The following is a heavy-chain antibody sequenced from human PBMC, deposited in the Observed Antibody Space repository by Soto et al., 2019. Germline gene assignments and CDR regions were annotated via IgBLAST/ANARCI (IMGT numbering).Heavy chain of an antibody. J-gene: IGHJ4*02. Sequence: QLQLQESGPGLVKPSQTLSLTCTVSGGSISSGGYYWSWIRQHPGKGLEWIGYIYYSGSTYYNPSLKSRVTIAIDTSKNQCSRKLSSVTAADTAVYYCARRHDSGYYYFDYWGQGTLVTVSS. CDR3: ARRHDSGYYYFDY. V-gene: IGHV4-31*03. CDR2: IYYSGST. D-gene: IGHD3-10*01. CDR1: GGSISSGGYY.